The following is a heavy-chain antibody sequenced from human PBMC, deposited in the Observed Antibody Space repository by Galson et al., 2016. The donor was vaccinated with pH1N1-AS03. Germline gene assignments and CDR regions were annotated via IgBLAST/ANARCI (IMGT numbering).Heavy chain of an antibody. Sequence: SLRLSCAASGFTFSNYAMSWVRQAPGKGLEWVSTISGGGGSTYYANSVKGRFTISRDKSKNTLYLQMNSLRAADTAVYYCAKGAKEAGGTFDYWGQGNMVTVSS. V-gene: IGHV3-23*01. D-gene: IGHD6-13*01. CDR2: ISGGGGST. CDR3: AKGAKEAGGTFDY. CDR1: GFTFSNYA. J-gene: IGHJ4*02.